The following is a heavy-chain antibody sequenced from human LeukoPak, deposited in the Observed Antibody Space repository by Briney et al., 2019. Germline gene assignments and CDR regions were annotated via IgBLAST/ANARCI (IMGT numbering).Heavy chain of an antibody. CDR3: ARGRAGRTWFDP. J-gene: IGHJ5*02. D-gene: IGHD1-14*01. CDR2: MNPNSGNT. CDR1: GYTFTSYD. V-gene: IGHV1-8*03. Sequence: ASVKVSCKASGYTFTSYDINWVRQATGQGLEWMGWMNPNSGNTGYAQKFQGRVTITRNTSISTAYMELSSLRSEDTAVYYCARGRAGRTWFDPWGQGTLVTVSS.